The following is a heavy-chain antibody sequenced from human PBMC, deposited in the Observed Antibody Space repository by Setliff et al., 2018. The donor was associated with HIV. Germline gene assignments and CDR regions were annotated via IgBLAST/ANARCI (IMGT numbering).Heavy chain of an antibody. CDR3: AVGDYVWGSYRLDF. J-gene: IGHJ4*02. D-gene: IGHD3-16*02. V-gene: IGHV1-69*13. Sequence: SVKVSCKASGYMFTDYYIHWVRQAPGQGLEWMGGIIPVFDTTNYEKKFRDRVTITADESTSTVYLELISLRSEDTAVYYCAVGDYVWGSYRLDFWGQGTLVTVSS. CDR1: GYMFTDYY. CDR2: IIPVFDTT.